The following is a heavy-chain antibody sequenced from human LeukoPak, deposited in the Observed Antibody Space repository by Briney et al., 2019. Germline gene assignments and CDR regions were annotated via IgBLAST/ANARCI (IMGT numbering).Heavy chain of an antibody. CDR1: GFTFSNYP. V-gene: IGHV3-64*01. CDR2: IRSNGDST. CDR3: VRDGDAPFDY. J-gene: IGHJ4*02. Sequence: GGSLRLSCAASGFTFSNYPMHWVRQAPGKGLESVSAIRSNGDSTYYVNSVKDRFTISRDNSKNMLYLQMGSLRVEDMAVYYCVRDGDAPFDYWGQGTLVTASS. D-gene: IGHD2-21*01.